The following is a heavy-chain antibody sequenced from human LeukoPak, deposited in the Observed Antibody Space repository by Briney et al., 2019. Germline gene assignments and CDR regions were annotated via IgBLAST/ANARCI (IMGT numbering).Heavy chain of an antibody. CDR2: IYYSGST. J-gene: IGHJ5*02. D-gene: IGHD3-22*01. CDR1: GGSISSSSYY. CDR3: ARESAYYYDSSGYSRPGWFDP. Sequence: PSETLSLTCTVSGGSISSSSYYWGWIRQPPGKGLEWIGSIYYSGSTYYNPSLKSRVTISVDTSKNQFSLKLSSVTAADTAVYYCARESAYYYDSSGYSRPGWFDPWGQGTLVTVSS. V-gene: IGHV4-39*07.